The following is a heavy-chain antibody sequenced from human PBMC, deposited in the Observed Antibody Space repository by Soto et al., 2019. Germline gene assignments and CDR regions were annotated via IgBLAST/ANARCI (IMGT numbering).Heavy chain of an antibody. CDR1: GDSISTDY. CDR3: ARDKITGLFDL. J-gene: IGHJ4*02. V-gene: IGHV4-59*12. D-gene: IGHD2-8*02. CDR2: IYYGGST. Sequence: SETLSLTCTVSGDSISTDYWSWIRQSPGKGLEWIGFIYYGGSTNYNPSLKSRVTISVDTPKNQFSLKLSSVTAADTAVYYCARDKITGLFDLWGQGTLVTVSP.